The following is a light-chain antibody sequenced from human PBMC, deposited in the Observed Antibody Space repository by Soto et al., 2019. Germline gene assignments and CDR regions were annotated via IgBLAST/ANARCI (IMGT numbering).Light chain of an antibody. J-gene: IGKJ4*01. Sequence: EIVLTQSPGTLSLSPGERATLSCRASQSISSPYLAWYQQKPGQAPRLLIDGASSRATGVPDRFSGSGSGTDFTLTISSLEPEDFAVYYCQQLNSYPLTFGGGTKVDIK. CDR3: QQLNSYPLT. CDR1: QSISSPY. V-gene: IGKV3-20*01. CDR2: GAS.